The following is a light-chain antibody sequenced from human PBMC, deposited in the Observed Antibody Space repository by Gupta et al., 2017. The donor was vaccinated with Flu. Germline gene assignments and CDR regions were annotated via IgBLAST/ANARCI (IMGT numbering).Light chain of an antibody. CDR2: GAS. CDR1: QTVIHN. Sequence: VLTQSPATLSVSPGERATLSCRASQTVIHNLAWYQQKPGQAPRLLFTGASTRAAGVPARFTARGSGTEFTLTISSLQSEDFAVYYCQQHNNWPPVTFGQGTKLEIK. J-gene: IGKJ2*01. CDR3: QQHNNWPPVT. V-gene: IGKV3-15*01.